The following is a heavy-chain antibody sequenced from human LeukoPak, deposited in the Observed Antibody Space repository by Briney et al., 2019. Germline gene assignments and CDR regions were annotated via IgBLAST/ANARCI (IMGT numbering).Heavy chain of an antibody. D-gene: IGHD5-12*01. CDR2: ISSSSSTI. J-gene: IGHJ4*02. V-gene: IGHV3-48*02. CDR1: GFSFSSYI. CDR3: ARERGYSGYAYDY. Sequence: PGGSLRLSCAASGFSFSSYIMNWVRQALGKGLEWVSYISSSSSTIYYADSVKGRFTISRDNAKNSLYLQMNSLRDEDTAVYYCARERGYSGYAYDYWGQGTPVTVSS.